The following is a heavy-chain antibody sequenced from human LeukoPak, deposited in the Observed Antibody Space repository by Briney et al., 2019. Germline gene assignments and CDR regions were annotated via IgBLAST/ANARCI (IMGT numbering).Heavy chain of an antibody. CDR2: TYNSVTT. J-gene: IGHJ4*02. D-gene: IGHD5-18*01. Sequence: SETLSLTCTVSGGSFSSYYWSWIRQPPGKGLEWIGYTYNSVTTNYNPSLKSRVTISLDTSKNQFSLKLTSVTAADTAVYYCARKTPMAEAYYFDYWGQGTLVTVSS. V-gene: IGHV4-59*01. CDR1: GGSFSSYY. CDR3: ARKTPMAEAYYFDY.